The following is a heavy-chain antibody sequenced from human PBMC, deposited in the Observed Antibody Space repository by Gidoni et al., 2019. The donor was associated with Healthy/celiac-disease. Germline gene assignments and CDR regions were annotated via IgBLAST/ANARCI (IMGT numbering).Heavy chain of an antibody. V-gene: IGHV4-34*01. D-gene: IGHD2-8*01. CDR1: GGSFIGYY. CDR3: ARGAATNPKTRLLFRGTGWFDP. Sequence: QVQLQQWGAGLLKPSETLSLTFAVYGGSFIGYYWRWTRQPPGKGLEWIGEINHSGSPNYNPSLKRRVTISVDTSKNQFSLKLSSVTAADTAVYYCARGAATNPKTRLLFRGTGWFDPWGQGTLVTVSS. J-gene: IGHJ5*02. CDR2: INHSGSP.